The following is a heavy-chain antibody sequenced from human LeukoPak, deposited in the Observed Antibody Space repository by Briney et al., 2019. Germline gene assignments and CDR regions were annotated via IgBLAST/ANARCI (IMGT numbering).Heavy chain of an antibody. J-gene: IGHJ4*02. V-gene: IGHV4-39*01. CDR2: IYYSGST. Sequence: SETLSLTCTVSGGSISSSSYYWGWIRQPPGKGLEWIGSIYYSGSTYYNPSLKSRVTISVDTSKNQFSLKLSSVTAADSAVYYCARQRATWTFDYWGQGTLVTVSS. CDR3: ARQRATWTFDY. D-gene: IGHD1-26*01. CDR1: GGSISSSSYY.